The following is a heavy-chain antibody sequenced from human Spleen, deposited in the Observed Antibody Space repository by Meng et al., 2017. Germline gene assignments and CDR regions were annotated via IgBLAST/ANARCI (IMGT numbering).Heavy chain of an antibody. CDR1: GGSFSDYY. D-gene: IGHD4-11*01. Sequence: QVRRQQWGAGLLKPSETLSLTGVVSGGSFSDYYWSWIRQPPGKGLEWIGEINHSGSTNYNPSLESRATISVDTSQNNLSLKLSSVTAADSAVYYCARGPTTMAHDFDYWGQGTLVTVSS. CDR2: INHSGST. J-gene: IGHJ4*02. V-gene: IGHV4-34*01. CDR3: ARGPTTMAHDFDY.